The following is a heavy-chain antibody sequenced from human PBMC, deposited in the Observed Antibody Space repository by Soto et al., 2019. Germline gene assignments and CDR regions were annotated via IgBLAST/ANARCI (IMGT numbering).Heavy chain of an antibody. D-gene: IGHD3-10*01. CDR2: IKQDGSEK. V-gene: IGHV3-7*01. Sequence: EVQLVGSGGGLVQPGGSLRLSCAASGFTFSSYWMSWVRQAPGKGLEWVANIKQDGSEKYYVDSVKGRFTISRDNAKNSLYLQMNSLRAEDTAVYYCARDFFGVRGVYYYYMDVWGKGTTVTVSS. J-gene: IGHJ6*03. CDR3: ARDFFGVRGVYYYYMDV. CDR1: GFTFSSYW.